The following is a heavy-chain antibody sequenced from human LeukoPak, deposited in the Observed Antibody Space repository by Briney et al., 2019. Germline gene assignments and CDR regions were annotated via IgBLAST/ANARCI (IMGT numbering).Heavy chain of an antibody. V-gene: IGHV4-59*01. CDR1: GGSISSYY. J-gene: IGHJ4*02. CDR2: IYYSGST. CDR3: ARSGMGYCSSTSCYPFDY. Sequence: SETLSLTCTVSGGSISSYYWSRIRQPPGKGLEWIGYIYYSGSTNYNPSLKSRVTISVDTSKNQFSLKLSSVTAADTAVYYCARSGMGYCSSTSCYPFDYWGQGTLVTVSS. D-gene: IGHD2-2*01.